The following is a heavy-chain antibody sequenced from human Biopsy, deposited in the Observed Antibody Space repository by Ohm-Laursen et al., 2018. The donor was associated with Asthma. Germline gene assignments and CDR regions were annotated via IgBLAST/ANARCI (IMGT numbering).Heavy chain of an antibody. Sequence: SLRLSCTASRFTYEMHWVRQAPGKGLEWVSGVSWNSGSIGYADSVKGRFTISRDNAKNSLYLQMNSLRGADTALYYCVKDIRLQLWGFDSWGQGTLVTVSS. CDR3: VKDIRLQLWGFDS. CDR2: VSWNSGSI. CDR1: RFTYE. D-gene: IGHD6-13*01. V-gene: IGHV3-9*01. J-gene: IGHJ4*02.